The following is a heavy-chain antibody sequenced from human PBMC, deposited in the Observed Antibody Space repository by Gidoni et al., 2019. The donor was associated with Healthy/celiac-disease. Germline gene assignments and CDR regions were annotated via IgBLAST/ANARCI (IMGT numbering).Heavy chain of an antibody. D-gene: IGHD6-19*01. J-gene: IGHJ4*02. CDR2: IYYSGST. CDR1: GASISSSSYY. V-gene: IGHV4-39*01. CDR3: ASRSGYSSGWSY. Sequence: LQLPASGPGLVKPSVTLSLTCTVSGASISSSSYYWGWIRQPPGKGLEWIGSIYYSGSTYYNPSLKSRVTISVDTSKNQFSLKLSSVTAADTAVYYCASRSGYSSGWSYWGQGTLVTVSS.